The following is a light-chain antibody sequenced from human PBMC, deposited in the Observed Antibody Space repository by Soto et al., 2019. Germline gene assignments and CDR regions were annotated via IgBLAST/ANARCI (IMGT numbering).Light chain of an antibody. Sequence: EIVMTQSPDTLSLSPGERATLSCRSSQSFGSYLAWYEKKPGHAPRLLIFGASSRATGIPARFSGSGSGKEFTLTISSVQYEDFAVYYCQQCDNWWTFGQGTKVDIK. CDR3: QQCDNWWT. CDR2: GAS. J-gene: IGKJ1*01. CDR1: QSFGSY. V-gene: IGKV3-15*01.